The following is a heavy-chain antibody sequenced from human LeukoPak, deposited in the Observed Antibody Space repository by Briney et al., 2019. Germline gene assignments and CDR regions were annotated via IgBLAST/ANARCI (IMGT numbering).Heavy chain of an antibody. J-gene: IGHJ4*02. CDR1: GFTFSSYA. CDR3: AKADRYGSGSYYRPVDY. Sequence: PGRSLRLSCAASGFTFSSYAMHWVRQAPGKGLEWVAVISYDGSNKYYADSVKGRFTISRDNSKNTLYLQMNSLRAEDTAVYYCAKADRYGSGSYYRPVDYWGQGTLVTVSS. CDR2: ISYDGSNK. D-gene: IGHD3-10*01. V-gene: IGHV3-30*04.